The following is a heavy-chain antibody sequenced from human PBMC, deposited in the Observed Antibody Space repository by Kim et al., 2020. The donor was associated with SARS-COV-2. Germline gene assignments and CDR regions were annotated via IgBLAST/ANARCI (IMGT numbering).Heavy chain of an antibody. Sequence: GGSLRLSCAASGFTFNNYWMSWVRQAPGKGLEWVANIKQDGSEKYYVDSVKGRFTISRDNAKNSLYLQMNSLRAEDTAVYYCARVAGGSWYFDYWGQGTLVTVSS. CDR2: IKQDGSEK. V-gene: IGHV3-7*01. D-gene: IGHD2-15*01. CDR1: GFTFNNYW. CDR3: ARVAGGSWYFDY. J-gene: IGHJ4*02.